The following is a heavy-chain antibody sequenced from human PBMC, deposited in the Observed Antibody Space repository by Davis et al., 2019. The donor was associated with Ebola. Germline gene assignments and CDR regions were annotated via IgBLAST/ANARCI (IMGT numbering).Heavy chain of an antibody. CDR1: GYTFTNYW. D-gene: IGHD6-6*01. CDR2: ICPDDPDS. J-gene: IGHJ4*02. V-gene: IGHV5-51*01. CDR3: ATHGSGYGGSPLFDS. Sequence: GESLKISCRASGYTFTNYWIGWVRQMPGKGLEWMGIICPDDPDSRYSPSFQGQVTISVDKSIYTAYLQWSSLKTSDSAIYYCATHGSGYGGSPLFDSWGQGTLVTVSS.